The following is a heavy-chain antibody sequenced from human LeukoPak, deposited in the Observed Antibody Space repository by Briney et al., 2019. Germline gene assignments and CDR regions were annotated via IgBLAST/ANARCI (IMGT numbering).Heavy chain of an antibody. V-gene: IGHV4-34*01. Sequence: PSETLSLTCAVYGGSFSGYYWSWIRQPPGKGLEWIGEINHSGSTNYNPSLKSRVTISVDTSKNQFSLKLSSVTAADTAVYYCARSTLDYYYYYYMDVWGKGTTVTVSS. CDR3: ARSTLDYYYYYYMDV. CDR1: GGSFSGYY. D-gene: IGHD2-2*01. CDR2: INHSGST. J-gene: IGHJ6*03.